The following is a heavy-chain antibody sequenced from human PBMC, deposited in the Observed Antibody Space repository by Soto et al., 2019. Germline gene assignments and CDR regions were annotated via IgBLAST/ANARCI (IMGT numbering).Heavy chain of an antibody. CDR1: GYSVTSYW. D-gene: IGHD6-25*01. CDR3: ARQSSDYYYGMDV. V-gene: IGHV5-10-1*01. Sequence: GDSLKISGEGSGYSVTSYWISWVRQMPGKGLEWMGRIDPSDSYTNYSPSFQGHVTISADKSISTAYLQWSSLKASDTAMYYCARQSSDYYYGMDVWGQGTTVTVSS. J-gene: IGHJ6*02. CDR2: IDPSDSYT.